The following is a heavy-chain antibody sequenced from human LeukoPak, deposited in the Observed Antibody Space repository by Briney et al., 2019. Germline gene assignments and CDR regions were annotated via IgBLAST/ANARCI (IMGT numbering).Heavy chain of an antibody. Sequence: GGSLRLSCAASGFTFSSYAMSWVRQAPGKGLEWVSSISSSSSYIYYADSVKGRFTISRDNAKNSLYLQMSSLRAEDTAVYYCARAPTMVTTYYFDYWGQGTLVTVSS. CDR3: ARAPTMVTTYYFDY. CDR1: GFTFSSYA. CDR2: ISSSSSYI. V-gene: IGHV3-21*01. D-gene: IGHD5-18*01. J-gene: IGHJ4*02.